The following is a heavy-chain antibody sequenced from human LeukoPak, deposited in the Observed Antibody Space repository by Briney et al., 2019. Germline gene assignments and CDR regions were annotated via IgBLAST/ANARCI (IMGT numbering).Heavy chain of an antibody. CDR2: IYTSGNT. CDR1: GASISSSY. J-gene: IGHJ6*03. Sequence: SETLSLTCTISGASISSSYWSWIRQPPGEGLEWIGYIYTSGNTNYNPSLQSRVTMSVDTSKNQFSLNLTSVTAADTAVYYCARLQSYGSGRSYYMDVWANGARSPSP. D-gene: IGHD3-10*01. CDR3: ARLQSYGSGRSYYMDV. V-gene: IGHV4-4*09.